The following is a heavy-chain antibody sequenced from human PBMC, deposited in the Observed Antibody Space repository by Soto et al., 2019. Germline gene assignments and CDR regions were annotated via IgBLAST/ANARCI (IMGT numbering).Heavy chain of an antibody. CDR3: ARSPGGYYID. V-gene: IGHV3-74*01. Sequence: GGSLRLSCVDSGFSFSSYWMHWVRQGPGKGLVWVARINPEGSSTNYADSAEGRFTISRDNARNTLYLQMNSLRAEDTAVYYCARSPGGYYIDWGQGTMVTVSS. J-gene: IGHJ3*01. CDR1: GFSFSSYW. D-gene: IGHD2-15*01. CDR2: INPEGSST.